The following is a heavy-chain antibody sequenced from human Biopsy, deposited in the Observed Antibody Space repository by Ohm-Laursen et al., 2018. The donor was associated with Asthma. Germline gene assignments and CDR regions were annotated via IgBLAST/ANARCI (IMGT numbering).Heavy chain of an antibody. CDR1: GASISSSSSHY. CDR3: ARLRIEGTSPYYFDY. D-gene: IGHD2/OR15-2a*01. Sequence: GTLSLTCIVSGASISSSSSHYWAWIRQPPGKGPEWIANIYYMGSTYYNPSLKSRVTISLDMSMNHLSLKLNSVTAADTAVYSCARLRIEGTSPYYFDYWGQGSLVTVSS. V-gene: IGHV4-39*02. CDR2: IYYMGST. J-gene: IGHJ4*02.